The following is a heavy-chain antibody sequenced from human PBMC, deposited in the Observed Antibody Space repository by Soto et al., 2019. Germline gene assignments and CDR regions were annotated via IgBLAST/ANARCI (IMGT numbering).Heavy chain of an antibody. CDR3: VRDLDGSGSYYTDY. Sequence: QVHLVQSGVEVKKPGASVKVSCTASGYNFINYGITWVRQAPGQGLEWMGWIRVHKGNTNYAQKFQGRVTMSTDTSTSTAYMELRSLRPDDTAVYYCVRDLDGSGSYYTDYRGPGTLVIVSS. V-gene: IGHV1-18*01. CDR1: GYNFINYG. J-gene: IGHJ4*02. D-gene: IGHD3-10*01. CDR2: IRVHKGNT.